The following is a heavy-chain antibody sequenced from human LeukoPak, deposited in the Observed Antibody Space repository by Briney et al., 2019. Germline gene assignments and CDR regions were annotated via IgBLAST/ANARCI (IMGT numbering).Heavy chain of an antibody. V-gene: IGHV4-31*03. CDR2: IYYSGST. CDR1: GGSISSGGYY. J-gene: IGHJ1*01. Sequence: SETLSLTCTVSGGSISSGGYYWSWIRQHPGKGLEWIGYIYYSGSTYYNPSLKSRVTISVDTSKNQFSLKLSSVTAADTAVYYRARARRRYSYGEYFQHWGQGTLVTVSS. D-gene: IGHD5-18*01. CDR3: ARARRRYSYGEYFQH.